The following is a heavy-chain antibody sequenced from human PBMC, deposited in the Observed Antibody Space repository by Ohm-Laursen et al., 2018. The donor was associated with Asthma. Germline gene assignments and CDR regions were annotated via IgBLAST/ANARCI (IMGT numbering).Heavy chain of an antibody. CDR2: IIGSGADT. D-gene: IGHD3-22*01. CDR3: ARDQYYDSSGYPEYFQH. Sequence: SLRLSCTASGFTFSSYAMSWARQAPGKGLECVSAIIGSGADTYYADSVKGRFTISRDNSKNTLYLQMNSLRAEDTAVYYCARDQYYDSSGYPEYFQHWGQGTLVTVSS. V-gene: IGHV3-23*01. J-gene: IGHJ1*01. CDR1: GFTFSSYA.